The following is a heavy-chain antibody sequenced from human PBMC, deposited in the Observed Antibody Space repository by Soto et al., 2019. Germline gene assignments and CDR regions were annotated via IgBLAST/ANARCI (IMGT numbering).Heavy chain of an antibody. Sequence: GESLKISCKGSGYSFTSYWIGWVRQMPGKGLEWMGIIYPSDSDTRYSPSFQGQVTISADKSISTAYLQGSSLKASDTAMYYCARPSRDPRYCSSTSCYAGYYFDYWGQGTLVTVSS. CDR3: ARPSRDPRYCSSTSCYAGYYFDY. CDR1: GYSFTSYW. CDR2: IYPSDSDT. V-gene: IGHV5-51*01. J-gene: IGHJ4*02. D-gene: IGHD2-2*01.